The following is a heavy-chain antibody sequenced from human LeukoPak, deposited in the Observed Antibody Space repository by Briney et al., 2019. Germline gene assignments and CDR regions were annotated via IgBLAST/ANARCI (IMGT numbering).Heavy chain of an antibody. Sequence: GGSLRLSCAASGFTFSNAWMSWVRQAPGKGLEWVGRIKSKTDGGTTDYAAPVKGRFTISRDDSKNTLFLQMNSLRADDTALYYCAKGSSGYFLDLWGQGTLVTVSS. CDR1: GFTFSNAW. J-gene: IGHJ5*02. V-gene: IGHV3-15*01. CDR3: AKGSSGYFLDL. D-gene: IGHD3-22*01. CDR2: IKSKTDGGTT.